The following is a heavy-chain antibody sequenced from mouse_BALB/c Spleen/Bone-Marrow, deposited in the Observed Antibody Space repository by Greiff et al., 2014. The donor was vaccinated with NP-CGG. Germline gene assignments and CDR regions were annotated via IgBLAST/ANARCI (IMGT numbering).Heavy chain of an antibody. Sequence: VQLVESGAELVRPGSSVKISCKASGYALSSYWMSWVKQRPGQGLEWIGQIYPGDGDTNYNGKFKGKATLTADKSSSTAYMQLSSLTSEDSAVYFCARWLPAMDYWGQGTSVTVSS. CDR2: IYPGDGDT. CDR3: ARWLPAMDY. V-gene: IGHV1-80*01. D-gene: IGHD2-2*01. J-gene: IGHJ4*01. CDR1: GYALSSYW.